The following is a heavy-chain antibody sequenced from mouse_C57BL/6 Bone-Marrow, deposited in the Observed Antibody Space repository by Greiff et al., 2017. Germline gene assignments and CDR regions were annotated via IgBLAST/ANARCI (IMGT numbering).Heavy chain of an antibody. D-gene: IGHD1-3*01. Sequence: EVQVVESGGGLVKPGGSLKLSCAASGFTFSDYGMHWVRQAPEKGLEWVAYISSGSSTIYYADTVKGRFTISRDNAKNTLFLQMISLRSEDAAMYYYAGKSDSGRRYFDVWDRGTAVTVSA. CDR2: ISSGSSTI. CDR3: AGKSDSGRRYFDV. CDR1: GFTFSDYG. J-gene: IGHJ1*03. V-gene: IGHV5-17*01.